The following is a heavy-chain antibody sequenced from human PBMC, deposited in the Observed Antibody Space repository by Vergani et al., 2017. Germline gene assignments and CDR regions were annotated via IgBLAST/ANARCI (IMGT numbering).Heavy chain of an antibody. V-gene: IGHV3-30*04. Sequence: QVQLVESGGGVVQPGRSLRLSCAASGFTFSSYAMHWVRQAPGQGLEWVAVISYDGSNKYYADSVKGRFTISRDNSKNTLYLQMNSLRAEDTAVYYCASDPGMVRGVPFDYWGQGTLVTVSS. CDR3: ASDPGMVRGVPFDY. CDR1: GFTFSSYA. D-gene: IGHD3-10*01. CDR2: ISYDGSNK. J-gene: IGHJ4*02.